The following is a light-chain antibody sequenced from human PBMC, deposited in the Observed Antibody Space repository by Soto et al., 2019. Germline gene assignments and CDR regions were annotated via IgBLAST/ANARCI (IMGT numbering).Light chain of an antibody. CDR3: SSYTTSGTPV. CDR1: SSDVGGYNY. CDR2: EVS. J-gene: IGLJ3*02. V-gene: IGLV2-14*01. Sequence: QSALTQPASVSGSPGQTITISCTGTSSDVGGYNYLSWYQQHPGKAHKVMIYEVSNRPSGVSNRFSGSKSGNTASLTISGLKAEDEADYFCSSYTTSGTPVFGGGTKLTVL.